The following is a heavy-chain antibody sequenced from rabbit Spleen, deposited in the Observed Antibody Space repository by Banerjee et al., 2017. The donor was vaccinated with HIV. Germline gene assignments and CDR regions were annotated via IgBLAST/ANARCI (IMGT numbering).Heavy chain of an antibody. Sequence: QSLEESGGGLVQPEGSLTLTCKASGFSFSSSDYMCWVRQAPGKGLEWIACIAGDSSGFTYSATWAKGRFTISKTSSTTVTLQMTSLTVADTATYFCARDTGTSFSSYGMDLWGPGTLVTVS. D-gene: IGHD7-1*01. CDR3: ARDTGTSFSSYGMDL. CDR1: GFSFSSSDY. J-gene: IGHJ6*01. V-gene: IGHV1S40*01. CDR2: IAGDSSGFT.